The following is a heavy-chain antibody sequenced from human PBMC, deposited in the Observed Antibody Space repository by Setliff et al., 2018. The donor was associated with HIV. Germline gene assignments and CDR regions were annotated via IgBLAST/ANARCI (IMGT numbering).Heavy chain of an antibody. CDR2: FDPEDGET. Sequence: ASVKVSCKVSGYTLTELSMHWVRQAPGKGLEWMGGFDPEDGETIYAQKFQGRVTMTTDTSTNTASMELRRLRSNDTAVYYCVTSEPYNSSPFHWGQGTLVTVSS. CDR3: VTSEPYNSSPFH. D-gene: IGHD6-13*01. CDR1: GYTLTELS. V-gene: IGHV1-24*01. J-gene: IGHJ4*02.